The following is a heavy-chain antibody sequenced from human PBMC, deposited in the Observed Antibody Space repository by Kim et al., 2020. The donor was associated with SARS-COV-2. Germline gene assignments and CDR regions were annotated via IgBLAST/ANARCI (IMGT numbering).Heavy chain of an antibody. D-gene: IGHD5-18*01. Sequence: SETLSLTCTVSGGSISSSSYYWGWIRQPPGKGLEWIGSIYYSGSTYYNPSLKRRVTISVDTSKNQFSLKLSSVTAADTAVYYCASPLIREYSYGHYWYFDLWGRGTLVTVSS. CDR1: GGSISSSSYY. V-gene: IGHV4-39*01. CDR3: ASPLIREYSYGHYWYFDL. CDR2: IYYSGST. J-gene: IGHJ2*01.